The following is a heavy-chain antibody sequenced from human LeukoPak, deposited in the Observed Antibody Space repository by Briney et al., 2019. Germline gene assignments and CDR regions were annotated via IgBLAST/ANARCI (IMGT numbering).Heavy chain of an antibody. Sequence: SETLSLTCTVSGGSISSYYWSWIRQPPGKGLGWIGYIYYSGSTNYNPSLKSRVTISVDTSKNQFSLKLSSVTAADTAVYYCAGGSYRVYFDYWGQGTLVTVSS. CDR3: AGGSYRVYFDY. D-gene: IGHD1-26*01. CDR2: IYYSGST. V-gene: IGHV4-59*12. J-gene: IGHJ4*02. CDR1: GGSISSYY.